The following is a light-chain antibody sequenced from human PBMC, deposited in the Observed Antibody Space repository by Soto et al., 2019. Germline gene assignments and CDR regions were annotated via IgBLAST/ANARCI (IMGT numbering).Light chain of an antibody. CDR3: QSYESSLSV. CDR1: SSNIRAGYD. Sequence: QSVLTQPPSVSGAPGQRVTISCTGSSSNIRAGYDVHWYQQLPGTAPKLLIYGNSNRPSGVPDRFSGSKSGTSAPLAITGLQAEDEADYCFQSYESSLSVFGGGTQLTVL. V-gene: IGLV1-40*01. J-gene: IGLJ7*01. CDR2: GNS.